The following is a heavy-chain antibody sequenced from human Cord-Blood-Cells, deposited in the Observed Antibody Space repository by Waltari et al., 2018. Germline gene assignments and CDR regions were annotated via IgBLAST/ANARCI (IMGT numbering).Heavy chain of an antibody. CDR3: ARDNWNYDAFDI. Sequence: VQLLESGVGLNQPGGSLRLSCAASGCTVISNYMSWVRQAPGKGMEWVSVIYSGGSTYYADSVKGRFTISRDNSKNTLYLQMNSLRAEDTAVYYCARDNWNYDAFDIWGQGTMVTVSS. V-gene: IGHV3-53*01. CDR1: GCTVISNY. J-gene: IGHJ3*02. D-gene: IGHD1-7*01. CDR2: IYSGGST.